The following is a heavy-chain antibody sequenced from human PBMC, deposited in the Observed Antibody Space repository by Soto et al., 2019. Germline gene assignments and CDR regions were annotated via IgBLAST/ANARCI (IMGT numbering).Heavy chain of an antibody. J-gene: IGHJ5*02. Sequence: SGPTLVNPTETLTLTCTFSGFSLNTDGVAVGWIRQPPGKALEWLGLFYWDDDKRYSPSQESRISITRDTSKSQVILTMTKMEPVETGIYYCADRKGAPSGKGNWFDPWGQ. V-gene: IGHV2-5*02. D-gene: IGHD1-1*01. CDR1: GFSLNTDGVA. CDR2: FYWDDDK. CDR3: ADRKGAPSGKGNWFDP.